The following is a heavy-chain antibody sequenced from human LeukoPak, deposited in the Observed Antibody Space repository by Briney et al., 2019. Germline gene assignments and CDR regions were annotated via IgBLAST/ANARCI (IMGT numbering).Heavy chain of an antibody. J-gene: IGHJ4*02. CDR1: GNRLTNYW. Sequence: RGESLKISCKGSGNRLTNYWIAWVRQMPGKGLEWMGIIYPGDSDTRYSPSFQGQVTISADKSISTAYLQWRSLKASDTAMYYCARHIGYYYGSGENFDYWGQGTLVTVSS. V-gene: IGHV5-51*01. CDR3: ARHIGYYYGSGENFDY. CDR2: IYPGDSDT. D-gene: IGHD3-10*01.